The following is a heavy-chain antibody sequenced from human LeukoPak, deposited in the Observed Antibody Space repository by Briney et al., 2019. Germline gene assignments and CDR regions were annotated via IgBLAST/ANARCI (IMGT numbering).Heavy chain of an antibody. J-gene: IGHJ4*01. D-gene: IGHD3-22*01. CDR2: IEGGGSST. V-gene: IGHV3-74*01. Sequence: PGGSLRLSCGASGFPFSNHWMHWVRQVPEKGLVWVSRIEGGGSSTSYADSVKGRFSISRDNGKSTLYLQMNSLRVEDTAVYYCARGPGSSGGAYVGDYWGHGTLVTVSS. CDR3: ARGPGSSGGAYVGDY. CDR1: GFPFSNHW.